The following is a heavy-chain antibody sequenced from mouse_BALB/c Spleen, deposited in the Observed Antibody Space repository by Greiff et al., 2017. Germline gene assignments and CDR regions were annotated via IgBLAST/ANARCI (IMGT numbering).Heavy chain of an antibody. V-gene: IGHV5-6-5*01. Sequence: EVQRVESGGGLVKPGGSLKLSCAASGFTFSSYAMSWVRQTPEKRLEWVASISSGGSTYYPDSVKGRFTISRDNARNILYLQMSSLRSEDTAMYYCAEGGLRRGAWFAYWGQGTLVTVSA. D-gene: IGHD2-2*01. CDR1: GFTFSSYA. CDR2: ISSGGST. J-gene: IGHJ3*01. CDR3: AEGGLRRGAWFAY.